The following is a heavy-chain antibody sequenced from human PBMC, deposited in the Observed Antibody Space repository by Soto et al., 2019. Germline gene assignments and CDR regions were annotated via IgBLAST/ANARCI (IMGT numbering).Heavy chain of an antibody. Sequence: GGSLRLSCAASGLTFSGSWMTWVHQAPGKGLEGVATINPDGSEKYFVDSVKGRFTISRDNAQNSLYLHMNSVRAEDTAVYYCARNYWSYFDYWGQGTLVTVSS. CDR1: GLTFSGSW. V-gene: IGHV3-7*05. D-gene: IGHD3-3*01. J-gene: IGHJ4*02. CDR2: INPDGSEK. CDR3: ARNYWSYFDY.